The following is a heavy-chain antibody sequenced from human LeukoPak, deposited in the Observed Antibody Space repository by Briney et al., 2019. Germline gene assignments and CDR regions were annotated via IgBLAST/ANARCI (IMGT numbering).Heavy chain of an antibody. D-gene: IGHD3-22*01. CDR1: GFPYRYYC. J-gene: IGHJ4*02. Sequence: GGSLSLPCASSGFPYRYYCLSWASKVPGKGLEWVANIKEDGSEKYYVDSVKGRFTISRDNAKNSLFLQMNSLGAEDTAVYHCVRFYYYDSSKPFDYWGQGILVTVSS. CDR3: VRFYYYDSSKPFDY. CDR2: IKEDGSEK. V-gene: IGHV3-7*01.